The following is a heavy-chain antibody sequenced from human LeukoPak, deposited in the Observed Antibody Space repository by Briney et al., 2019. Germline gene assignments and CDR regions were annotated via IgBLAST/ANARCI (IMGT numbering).Heavy chain of an antibody. Sequence: ASVKVSCKASGYTFTGYYMHWVRQAPGQGLEWMGWIDPNSGGTNYAQKFQGRVTMTGDTSISTAYMELSRLRSDDTAVYYCAREYAGGSGSFDPWGQGTLVTVSS. CDR3: AREYAGGSGSFDP. V-gene: IGHV1-2*02. J-gene: IGHJ5*02. CDR1: GYTFTGYY. CDR2: IDPNSGGT. D-gene: IGHD3-10*01.